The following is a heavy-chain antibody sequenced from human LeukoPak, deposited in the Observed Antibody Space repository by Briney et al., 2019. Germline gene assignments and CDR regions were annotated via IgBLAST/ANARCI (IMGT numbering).Heavy chain of an antibody. CDR3: ARHPVLRYLGT. CDR1: GCSISSSNYY. V-gene: IGHV4-39*01. D-gene: IGHD3-9*01. CDR2: IYYSGST. Sequence: SETLSLTCTVSGCSISSSNYYWGWLRQPPGKGLEWIGSIYYSGSTYYNPSLKSRVTISVDTSKNQFSLKLSSVSAADTAVYYCARHPVLRYLGTWGQGTLVTVSS. J-gene: IGHJ4*02.